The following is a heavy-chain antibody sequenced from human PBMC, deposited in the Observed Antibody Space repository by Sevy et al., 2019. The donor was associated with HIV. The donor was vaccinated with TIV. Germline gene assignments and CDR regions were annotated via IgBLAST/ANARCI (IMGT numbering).Heavy chain of an antibody. V-gene: IGHV4-59*13. D-gene: IGHD3-3*01. J-gene: IGHJ5*02. Sequence: TLSLTCSVSGGSMRNFYWSWIRQPPGKGLEWIGNLYYSGSTNYNPSLKSRVTMSVDTSKNQFSLKLSSVTAADTAVYYCARSGFLEWAGSTRGPRNWFDPWGQGTLVTVSS. CDR2: LYYSGST. CDR1: GGSMRNFY. CDR3: ARSGFLEWAGSTRGPRNWFDP.